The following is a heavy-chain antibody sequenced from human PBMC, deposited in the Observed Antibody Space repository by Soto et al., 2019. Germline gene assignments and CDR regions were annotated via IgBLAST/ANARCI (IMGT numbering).Heavy chain of an antibody. Sequence: QVQLVESGGGVVQPGRSLRLSCEATGFSFSNYGMHWVRQAPGKGLEWVAVIWDDGSNKYYGDSVKGRFTISRDNSKNTLHLQMSSLRVEDTAVYYCARDVVVEGGRGYYYYYGMDVWGQGTTVTVS. V-gene: IGHV3-33*01. D-gene: IGHD2-15*01. CDR1: GFSFSNYG. J-gene: IGHJ6*02. CDR3: ARDVVVEGGRGYYYYYGMDV. CDR2: IWDDGSNK.